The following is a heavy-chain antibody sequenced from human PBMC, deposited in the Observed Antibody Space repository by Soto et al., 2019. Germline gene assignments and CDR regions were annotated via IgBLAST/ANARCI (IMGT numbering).Heavy chain of an antibody. Sequence: SETLSLTCTVSGGSISNYYWSWIRQPPGRGLEWIGYIYESGSTNYNPSLKSRVTISGGTSKNQFSLKLSSVTAADTAMYYCARHSRLQLLPQHWGQGTLVTLSS. CDR2: IYESGST. V-gene: IGHV4-59*08. D-gene: IGHD5-12*01. CDR3: ARHSRLQLLPQH. J-gene: IGHJ1*01. CDR1: GGSISNYY.